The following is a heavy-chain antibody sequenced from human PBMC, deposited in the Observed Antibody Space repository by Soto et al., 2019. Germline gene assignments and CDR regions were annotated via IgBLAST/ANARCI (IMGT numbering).Heavy chain of an antibody. CDR1: GWAFSGYY. CDR3: ARDKITGLFDY. D-gene: IGHD2-8*02. Sequence: SDTLSRICAFYGWAFSGYYWTWIRQPRGSGLEWIGEINHSGSTNYNPSLKSRVTISVDTSKNQFSLKLTSVTAADTAVYYCARDKITGLFDYWGQGTLVTVSS. CDR2: INHSGST. J-gene: IGHJ4*02. V-gene: IGHV4-34*01.